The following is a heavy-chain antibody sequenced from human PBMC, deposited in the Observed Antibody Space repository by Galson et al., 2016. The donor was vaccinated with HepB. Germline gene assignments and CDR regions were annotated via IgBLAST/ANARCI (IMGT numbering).Heavy chain of an antibody. J-gene: IGHJ4*02. CDR1: GGTFDTYG. CDR3: ARDFPVGILTGYSDI. D-gene: IGHD3-9*01. V-gene: IGHV1-69*06. CDR2: IVPIFGTP. Sequence: SVKVSCKASGGTFDTYGISWMRQAPGQGFEWMGGIVPIFGTPEYGQKFQGRVTITADKSTSTAYMELSTLRSDDTAIYFCARDFPVGILTGYSDIWGQGTLVTVSS.